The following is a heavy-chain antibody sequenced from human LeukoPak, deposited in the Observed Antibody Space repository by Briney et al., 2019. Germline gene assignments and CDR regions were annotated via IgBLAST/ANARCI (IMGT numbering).Heavy chain of an antibody. D-gene: IGHD3-22*01. CDR2: ISSSGSTI. CDR1: GFTFSSYE. CDR3: AREDYYDSSGYYPYYYGMDV. V-gene: IGHV3-48*03. Sequence: GSLRLSCAASGFTFSSYEMNWVRQAPGKGLEWVSYISSSGSTIYYADSVKGRFTISRDNAKNSLYLQMNSLRAEDTAVYYCAREDYYDSSGYYPYYYGMDVWGQGTTVTVSS. J-gene: IGHJ6*02.